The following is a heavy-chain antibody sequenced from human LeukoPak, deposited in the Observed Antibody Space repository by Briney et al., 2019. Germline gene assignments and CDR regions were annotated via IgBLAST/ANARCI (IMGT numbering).Heavy chain of an antibody. CDR1: GYTFTSYG. Sequence: ASVKVSCKASGYTFTSYGISWVRQAPGQGLEWMGWISAYNGNTNYAQKLQGRVTMTTDTSTSTAYMELRSLRSDDTAVYYCAREVTYYYDSSGYYGYWGQGTLVTVSS. V-gene: IGHV1-18*01. J-gene: IGHJ4*02. D-gene: IGHD3-22*01. CDR2: ISAYNGNT. CDR3: AREVTYYYDSSGYYGY.